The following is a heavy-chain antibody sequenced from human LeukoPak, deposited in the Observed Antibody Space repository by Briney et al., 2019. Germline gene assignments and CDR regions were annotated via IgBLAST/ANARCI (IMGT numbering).Heavy chain of an antibody. V-gene: IGHV4-39*07. CDR2: IDYSGNT. D-gene: IGHD2/OR15-2a*01. Sequence: SETLSLTCTVSGGSITTINYYWGWIRQPPGKGLEWIASIDYSGNTYYDPSLRSRVTISADTSENQFSLKLSSVTAADTAVYCGVFYAGGYYYMDVWGKGTTVAVSS. CDR1: GGSITTINYY. CDR3: VFYAGGYYYMDV. J-gene: IGHJ6*03.